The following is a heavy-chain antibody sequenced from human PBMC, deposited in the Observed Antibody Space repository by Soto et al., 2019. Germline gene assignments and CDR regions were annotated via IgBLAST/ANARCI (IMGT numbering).Heavy chain of an antibody. J-gene: IGHJ4*02. D-gene: IGHD3-22*01. V-gene: IGHV4-39*01. CDR2: IYYSGST. Sequence: SETLSLTCTVSGGSISSSSYYWGWIRQPPGKGLEWIGSIYYSGSTYYNPSLKSRVTISVDTSKNQFSLKLSSVTAADTAVYYCARSSPHSGYYAPCDYWGPGTLVTVSS. CDR1: GGSISSSSYY. CDR3: ARSSPHSGYYAPCDY.